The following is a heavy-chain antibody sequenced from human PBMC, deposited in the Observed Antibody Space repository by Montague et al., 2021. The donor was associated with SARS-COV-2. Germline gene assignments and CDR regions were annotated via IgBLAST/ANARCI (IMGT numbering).Heavy chain of an antibody. J-gene: IGHJ5*02. CDR2: IHASGIS. D-gene: IGHD3-22*01. CDR3: ARGRFYYDSGELGS. V-gene: IGHV4-4*07. CDR1: GGSTNNYY. Sequence: SETLSLTCTVSGGSTNNYYWSWIRQPARKGLEWIGRIHASGISTYNPSXXTRVTMSVDTSKNQFSLKLSSVTAADTAVYYCARGRFYYDSGELGSWGQGTLVTVSS.